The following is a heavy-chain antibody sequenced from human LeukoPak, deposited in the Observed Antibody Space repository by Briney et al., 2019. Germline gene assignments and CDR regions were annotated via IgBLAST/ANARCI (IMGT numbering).Heavy chain of an antibody. CDR1: GGSISSYY. CDR2: IYYSGST. V-gene: IGHV4-59*01. D-gene: IGHD3-10*01. CDR3: ARVSRDYYGSGSYYIPDYYFDY. Sequence: SETLSLTCTVSGGSISSYYWSWIRQPPGKGLEWIGYIYYSGSTNYNPSLKSRVTISVDTSKNQFSLKLSSVTAADTAVYYCARVSRDYYGSGSYYIPDYYFDYWGQGTLVTVSS. J-gene: IGHJ4*02.